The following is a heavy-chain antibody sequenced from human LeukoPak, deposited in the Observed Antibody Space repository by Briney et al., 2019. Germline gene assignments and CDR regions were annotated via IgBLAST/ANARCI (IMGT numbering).Heavy chain of an antibody. CDR1: GFAFSSYA. V-gene: IGHV3-30-3*01. CDR3: ARESSGYYLDY. CDR2: ISYDGSNK. J-gene: IGHJ4*02. D-gene: IGHD3-22*01. Sequence: GGSLRLSCAASGFAFSSYAMHWVRQALGKGLEWVAVISYDGSNKYYADSVKGRFTISRDNSKNTLYLQMNSLRAEDTAVYYCARESSGYYLDYWGQGTLVTVSS.